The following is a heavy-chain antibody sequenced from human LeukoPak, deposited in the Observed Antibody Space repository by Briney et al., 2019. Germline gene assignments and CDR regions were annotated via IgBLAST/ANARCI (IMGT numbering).Heavy chain of an antibody. J-gene: IGHJ4*02. CDR1: GFTFSDYY. CDR3: ARPRVSGWYYDY. V-gene: IGHV3-11*06. D-gene: IGHD6-19*01. Sequence: PGGSLRLSCAASGFTFSDYYMSWIRPAPGKGLEWLSYISSSSSYTNYPDSVKGRFTISRDNAKNSLYLQMSSLRAEDTAVYYCARPRVSGWYYDYWGQGTLVTVSS. CDR2: ISSSSSYT.